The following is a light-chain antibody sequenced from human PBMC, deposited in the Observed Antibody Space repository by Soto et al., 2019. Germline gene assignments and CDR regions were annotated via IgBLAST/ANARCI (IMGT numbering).Light chain of an antibody. CDR2: KVS. V-gene: IGLV2-14*01. CDR3: SSHTSYSTRV. Sequence: QSVLTQPASVSGSPGQSIAISCTGTSSEVGGYNYVSWYQQHPGKAPKLMIHKVSNRPSGIFDRFSGSKSGNTASLTIFGPQADDEADYYCSSHTSYSTRVFGTGTKVTVL. CDR1: SSEVGGYNY. J-gene: IGLJ1*01.